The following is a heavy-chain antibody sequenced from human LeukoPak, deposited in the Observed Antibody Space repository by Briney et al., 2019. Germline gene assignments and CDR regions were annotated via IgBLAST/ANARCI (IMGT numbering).Heavy chain of an antibody. CDR3: ARVTDWNDLDY. J-gene: IGHJ4*02. V-gene: IGHV4-61*10. Sequence: TASETLSLTCTVSGDSVSYGDYYWSWIRQPAGKGLEWIGRISTRGSTNYNPSLRSRVTISLDTSKNQFSLQLTSVTAADTAVYYCARVTDWNDLDYWGPGTLVTVSS. CDR2: ISTRGST. D-gene: IGHD1-1*01. CDR1: GDSVSYGDYY.